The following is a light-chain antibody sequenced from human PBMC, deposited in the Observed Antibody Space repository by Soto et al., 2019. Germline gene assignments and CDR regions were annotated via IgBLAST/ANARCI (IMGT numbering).Light chain of an antibody. J-gene: IGLJ2*01. CDR2: EVS. CDR1: SSDIGGYNY. CDR3: SSYTSSHTVV. Sequence: QSALTQPASVSGSPGQSIIISCTGTSSDIGGYNYVSWYQQHPGKAPKLMIYEVSNRPSGVSNRFSGSKSGNTASLTISGLQAEDEGDYYCSSYTSSHTVVFGGGTKVTVL. V-gene: IGLV2-14*01.